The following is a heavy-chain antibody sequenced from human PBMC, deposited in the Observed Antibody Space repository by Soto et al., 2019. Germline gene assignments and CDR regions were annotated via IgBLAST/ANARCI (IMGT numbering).Heavy chain of an antibody. D-gene: IGHD6-19*01. J-gene: IGHJ4*02. CDR2: IDPSDSYT. CDR3: ARRRIAVAGTVRTFDY. Sequence: RGASLKISCKGSGYSFTSYWISWVRQMPWKGLEWMGRIDPSDSYTNYSPSFQGHVTISADKSISTAYLQWSSLKASDTAMYYCARRRIAVAGTVRTFDYWGQGTLVTVSS. CDR1: GYSFTSYW. V-gene: IGHV5-10-1*01.